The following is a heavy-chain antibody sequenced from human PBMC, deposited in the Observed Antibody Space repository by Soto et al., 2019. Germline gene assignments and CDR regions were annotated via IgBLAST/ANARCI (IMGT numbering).Heavy chain of an antibody. CDR1: GFTFTSSA. CDR2: IVVGSGNA. Sequence: SVEVSCKASGFTFTSSAMHWVRQARGQRLEWIGWIVVGSGNANYAQKFQDRVTITRDMSTSTAYVELSSLRSEDTAVYYCAADRATPPYLPGHTWFDPWGQGTLLTVSS. D-gene: IGHD3-16*01. CDR3: AADRATPPYLPGHTWFDP. V-gene: IGHV1-58*02. J-gene: IGHJ5*02.